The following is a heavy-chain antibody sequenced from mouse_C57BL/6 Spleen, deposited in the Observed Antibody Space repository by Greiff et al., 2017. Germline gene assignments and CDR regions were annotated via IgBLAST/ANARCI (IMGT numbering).Heavy chain of an antibody. J-gene: IGHJ4*01. D-gene: IGHD2-4*01. V-gene: IGHV1-64*01. Sequence: VQLQQPGAELVKPGASVKLSCKASGYTFTSYWMHWVKQRPGQGLEWIGMIHPNSGSTNYNEKFKSKATLTVDKSSSTAYMQLSSLTSEDSAVYYCARRDDYEGMDYWGQGTSVTVSS. CDR1: GYTFTSYW. CDR2: IHPNSGST. CDR3: ARRDDYEGMDY.